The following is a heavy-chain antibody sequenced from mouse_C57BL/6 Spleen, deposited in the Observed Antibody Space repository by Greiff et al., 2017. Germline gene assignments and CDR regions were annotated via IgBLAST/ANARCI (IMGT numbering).Heavy chain of an antibody. D-gene: IGHD1-1*01. CDR1: GYTFTSYW. V-gene: IGHV1-55*01. Sequence: QVQLQQPGAELVKPGASVKMSCKASGYTFTSYWITWVKQRPGQGLEWIGDIYPGSGSTNYNEKFKSKATLTVDTSSSTAYMQLSSLTSEDSAVYYCARSLYYGSSPYYFDYWGQGTTLTVSS. J-gene: IGHJ2*01. CDR3: ARSLYYGSSPYYFDY. CDR2: IYPGSGST.